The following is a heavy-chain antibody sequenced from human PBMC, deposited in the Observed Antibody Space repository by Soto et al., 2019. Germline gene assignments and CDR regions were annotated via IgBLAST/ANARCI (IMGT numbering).Heavy chain of an antibody. CDR2: ISAYNGNT. Sequence: QVQLVQSGAEVKKPGASVKVSCKASGYTFTSYGISWVRQAPGQGLEWMGWISAYNGNTNYAQKLQGRVTMTTDTSKSTAYMELRSLRSDDTAVYYCARAGDYDFWCGYYTLAPVIYAFDIWGQGTMVTVSS. J-gene: IGHJ3*02. V-gene: IGHV1-18*01. CDR3: ARAGDYDFWCGYYTLAPVIYAFDI. CDR1: GYTFTSYG. D-gene: IGHD3-3*01.